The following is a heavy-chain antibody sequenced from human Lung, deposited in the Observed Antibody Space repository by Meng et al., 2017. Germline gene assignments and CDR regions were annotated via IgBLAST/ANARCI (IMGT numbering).Heavy chain of an antibody. J-gene: IGHJ4*02. CDR2: LIAVFDKT. Sequence: QVQLVQSGAEVKKPGSSLKVACKTSGGSFSTHPFSWVRQAPGQGLEWMGGLIAVFDKTKAAPRFQDRVTFTADESTSTAYMELSSLTFDDTAVYFCARGRRNEPLFDYWGQGTLVTVSS. CDR3: ARGRRNEPLFDY. D-gene: IGHD1-14*01. V-gene: IGHV1-69*13. CDR1: GGSFSTHP.